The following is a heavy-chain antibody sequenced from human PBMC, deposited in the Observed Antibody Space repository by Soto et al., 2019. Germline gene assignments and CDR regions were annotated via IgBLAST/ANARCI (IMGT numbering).Heavy chain of an antibody. D-gene: IGHD3-22*01. CDR2: IIPVFGLV. CDR1: GGTPSNSA. Sequence: QVHLLLQSGAEVKKPGSSVKVSCKASGGTPSNSAISWVRQAPGQGLEWMGGIIPVFGLVKYAQNFQGRVTITADEATNTAYMELSRLRPEDTAVYYWAGGRRVVVGSRAYYGMDVWGQGTTVTVSS. V-gene: IGHV1-69*01. CDR3: AGGRRVVVGSRAYYGMDV. J-gene: IGHJ6*02.